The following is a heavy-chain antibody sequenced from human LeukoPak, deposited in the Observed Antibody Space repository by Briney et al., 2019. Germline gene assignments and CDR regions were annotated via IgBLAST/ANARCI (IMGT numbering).Heavy chain of an antibody. D-gene: IGHD3-10*02. CDR2: ISGSGGST. Sequence: GGSLRLSCAASGFTFSSYAMSWVRQAPGKGLEWVSAISGSGGSTYYADSVKGRFTISRDNAKNSLYLQMNSLRAEDTAVYYCARGMITMLGQNWGQGTLVTVSS. CDR3: ARGMITMLGQN. J-gene: IGHJ4*02. V-gene: IGHV3-23*01. CDR1: GFTFSSYA.